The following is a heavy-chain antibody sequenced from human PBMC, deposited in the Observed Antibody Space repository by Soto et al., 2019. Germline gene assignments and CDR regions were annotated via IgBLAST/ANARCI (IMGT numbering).Heavy chain of an antibody. J-gene: IGHJ4*02. CDR3: ARDRGYSGSSRGYYFDH. V-gene: IGHV3-53*05. Sequence: GGSLRLSCAASGFTVSSNYINWVRQAPGKGLEWVSVIYRGGSTYYADSVRGRFTISRDNSENTLYLQMNSLRAEDTAVYYCARDRGYSGSSRGYYFDHWGQGTLVTVSS. D-gene: IGHD1-26*01. CDR2: IYRGGST. CDR1: GFTVSSNY.